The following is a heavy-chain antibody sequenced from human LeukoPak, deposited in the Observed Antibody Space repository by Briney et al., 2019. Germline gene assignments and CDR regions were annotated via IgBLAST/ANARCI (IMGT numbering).Heavy chain of an antibody. D-gene: IGHD6-6*01. Sequence: ASVKVSCKASGGTFSSYAISWVRQAPGQGLEWMGGIIPIFGTANYAQKFQGRVTITTDESTSTAYMELSSLRSEDTAVYYCARARFATYSSSSPGWFDPWGQGTLVTVSS. CDR2: IIPIFGTA. V-gene: IGHV1-69*05. J-gene: IGHJ5*02. CDR1: GGTFSSYA. CDR3: ARARFATYSSSSPGWFDP.